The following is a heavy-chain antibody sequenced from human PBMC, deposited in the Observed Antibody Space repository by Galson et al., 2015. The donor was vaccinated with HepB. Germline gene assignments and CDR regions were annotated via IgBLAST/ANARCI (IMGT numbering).Heavy chain of an antibody. CDR2: IRSKGYGATT. Sequence: SLRLSCAASGFSFGDYAMTWFRQAPGKGLEWVGFIRSKGYGATTDYAASVRGRFTISRDDSGSIAYLQMNSLKTEDTAEYYCTRDEDYEYLWGSWFEYWGQGTLATVSS. CDR3: TRDEDYEYLWGSWFEY. D-gene: IGHD3-16*01. V-gene: IGHV3-49*03. J-gene: IGHJ4*02. CDR1: GFSFGDYA.